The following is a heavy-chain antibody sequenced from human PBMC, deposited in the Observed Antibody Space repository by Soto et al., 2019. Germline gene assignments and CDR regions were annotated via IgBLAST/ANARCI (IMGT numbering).Heavy chain of an antibody. CDR2: ISYDGSNK. CDR3: ARDLGVGATPTLFDY. CDR1: GFTFSSYA. Sequence: GGSLRLSCAASGFTFSSYAMHWVRQAPGKGLEWVAVISYDGSNKYYADSVKGRFTISRDNSKNTLYLQMNSLRAEDTAVYYCARDLGVGATPTLFDYWGQGT. J-gene: IGHJ4*02. D-gene: IGHD1-26*01. V-gene: IGHV3-30-3*01.